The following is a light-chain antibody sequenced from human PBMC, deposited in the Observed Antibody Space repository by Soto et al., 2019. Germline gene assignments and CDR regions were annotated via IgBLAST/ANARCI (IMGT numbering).Light chain of an antibody. CDR3: QKYNSAPWT. V-gene: IGKV1-27*01. CDR1: QGISNY. Sequence: DIQMTQSPSSLSASVGDRVTITCRASQGISNYLAWYQQKPGKVPKXLIYAASTLQSGVPSRFSGSGSGTDGTITISSLQPEDVETYDCQKYNSAPWTFGQGTKVDIK. CDR2: AAS. J-gene: IGKJ1*01.